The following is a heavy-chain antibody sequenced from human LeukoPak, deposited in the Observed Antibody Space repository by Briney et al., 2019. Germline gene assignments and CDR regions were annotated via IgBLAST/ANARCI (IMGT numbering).Heavy chain of an antibody. CDR2: ISGGSSSI. CDR3: AKDRLWFWELVNRSYFDY. J-gene: IGHJ4*02. CDR1: GFTFSGYK. Sequence: GGSLRLSCAASGFTFSGYKMIWVRQAPGKGLEWVSYISGGSSSIYYAVCVKGRFTISRDNARNSLYLQMNSLRAEDTAVYYCAKDRLWFWELVNRSYFDYWGQGTLVTVSS. V-gene: IGHV3-48*01. D-gene: IGHD3-10*01.